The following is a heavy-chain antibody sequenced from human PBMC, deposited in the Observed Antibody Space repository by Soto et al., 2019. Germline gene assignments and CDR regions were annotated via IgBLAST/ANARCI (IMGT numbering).Heavy chain of an antibody. J-gene: IGHJ6*02. CDR3: ARDRITIFGVASGGMDV. V-gene: IGHV3-21*01. CDR1: GFTFSSYS. Sequence: GGSLRLSCAASGFTFSSYSMNWVRQAPGKGLEWVSSISSSSSYIYYADSVKGRLTISRDNAKNSLYLQMNSLRAEDTAVYYCARDRITIFGVASGGMDVWGQGTTVTVSS. D-gene: IGHD3-3*01. CDR2: ISSSSSYI.